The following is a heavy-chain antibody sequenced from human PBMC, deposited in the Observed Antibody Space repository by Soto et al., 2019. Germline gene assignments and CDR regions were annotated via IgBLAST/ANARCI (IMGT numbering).Heavy chain of an antibody. Sequence: PGWSLRLSCAASGFTFSSYAMHWVRQAPGKGLEWVAVISYDGSNKYYADSVKGRFTISRDNSKNTLYLQMNSLRAEDTAVYYCARDYYDSSGYFDYWGQGTLATVSS. CDR3: ARDYYDSSGYFDY. V-gene: IGHV3-30-3*01. CDR2: ISYDGSNK. CDR1: GFTFSSYA. D-gene: IGHD3-22*01. J-gene: IGHJ4*02.